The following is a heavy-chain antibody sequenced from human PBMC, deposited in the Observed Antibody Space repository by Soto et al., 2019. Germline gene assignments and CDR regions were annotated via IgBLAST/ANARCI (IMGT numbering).Heavy chain of an antibody. D-gene: IGHD3-9*01. J-gene: IGHJ4*02. CDR2: IDPSDSYT. CDR1: GYSFTSYL. CDR3: AREDLLNGPQPY. Sequence: GESLKISCKGSGYSFTSYLISWVRQMPVKGLAWMGRIDPSDSYTNYSPSFQGHVTISADKSISTAYLQWSSLKASDTAMYYCAREDLLNGPQPYCGQGTLVTVCS. V-gene: IGHV5-10-1*01.